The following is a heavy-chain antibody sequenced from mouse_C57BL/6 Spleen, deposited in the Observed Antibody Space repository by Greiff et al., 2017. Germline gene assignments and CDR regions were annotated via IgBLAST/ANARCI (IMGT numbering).Heavy chain of an antibody. CDR2: FHPYNDDT. CDR3: ARGDSNSYYYAMDY. Sequence: QVQLQQSGAELVQPGASVKMSCKASGYTFTTYPIEWMQQNHGKSLEWIGNFHPYNDDTKYNEKFKGKATLTVEKSSSTVYLELSRITSDDSAVYYCARGDSNSYYYAMDYWGQGTSVTVSS. CDR1: GYTFTTYP. J-gene: IGHJ4*01. V-gene: IGHV1-47*01. D-gene: IGHD2-5*01.